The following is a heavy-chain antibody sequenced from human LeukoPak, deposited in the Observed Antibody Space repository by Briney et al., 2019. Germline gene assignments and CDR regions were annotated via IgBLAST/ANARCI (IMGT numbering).Heavy chain of an antibody. CDR2: ISSSGSTI. D-gene: IGHD2-15*01. CDR3: VFPYWQDLDH. J-gene: IGHJ4*02. V-gene: IGHV3-48*02. Sequence: GGSLRLSCAASGFTFRSHSMQWVRQAPGKGLEWVSHISSSGSTIYYADSVKGRFTISRDNAKESLYLQMGSLRDEDTAVYYCVFPYWQDLDHWGQGTLVTVSS. CDR1: GFTFRSHS.